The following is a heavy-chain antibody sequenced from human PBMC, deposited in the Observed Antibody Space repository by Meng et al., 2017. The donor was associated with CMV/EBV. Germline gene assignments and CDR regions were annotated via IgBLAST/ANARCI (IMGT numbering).Heavy chain of an antibody. CDR3: AKNRWYYDLAPMDV. J-gene: IGHJ6*02. CDR2: ISGSGGST. D-gene: IGHD3-3*01. CDR1: GLTFSSYA. Sequence: GGSLRPSCAASGLTFSSYAMSWVRQGPGKVLEWVSAISGSGGSTYYEDSVKGRFTISRDNSKNTLYLQMNSLRAEDTAVYYCAKNRWYYDLAPMDVWGQGTTVTVSS. V-gene: IGHV3-23*01.